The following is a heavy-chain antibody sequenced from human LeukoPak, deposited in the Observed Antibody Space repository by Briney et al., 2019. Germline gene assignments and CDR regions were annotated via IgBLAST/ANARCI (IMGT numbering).Heavy chain of an antibody. CDR1: GFTFSSYS. Sequence: GGSLRLSCAASGFTFSSYSMNWVCQAPGKGLEWVSSISSSSSYIYYADSVKGRFTISRDNAKNSLYLQMNSLRAEDTAVYYCARVATIVVVPAAIGYYYGMDVWGQGTTVTVSS. CDR2: ISSSSSYI. D-gene: IGHD2-2*02. V-gene: IGHV3-21*01. J-gene: IGHJ6*02. CDR3: ARVATIVVVPAAIGYYYGMDV.